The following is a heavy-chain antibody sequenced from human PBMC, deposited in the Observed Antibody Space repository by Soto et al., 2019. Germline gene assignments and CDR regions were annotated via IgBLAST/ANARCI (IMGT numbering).Heavy chain of an antibody. Sequence: GGSLRLSCAASGFTVSSNYMSWVRQAPGKGLEWVSVIYSGGSTYYADSVKGRFTISRDNSKNTLYLQMNSLRAEDTAVYYCAKGPNYDFWSGYYRYYMDVWGKGTTVTVSS. CDR3: AKGPNYDFWSGYYRYYMDV. D-gene: IGHD3-3*01. J-gene: IGHJ6*03. CDR2: IYSGGST. V-gene: IGHV3-53*01. CDR1: GFTVSSNY.